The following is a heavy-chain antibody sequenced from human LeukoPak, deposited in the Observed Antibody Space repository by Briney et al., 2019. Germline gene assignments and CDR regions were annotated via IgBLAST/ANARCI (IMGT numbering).Heavy chain of an antibody. V-gene: IGHV3-23*01. Sequence: PGGSLRLSCAASGFTFSSYAMSWVRQAPGKGLEWLSGISGSGNGTYYADSVKGRFTISRDNSKNVVYLQMNSLTVEDAATYYCAKRTMSAFDSWGQGTLLIVSS. CDR3: AKRTMSAFDS. CDR2: ISGSGNGT. CDR1: GFTFSSYA. D-gene: IGHD5-24*01. J-gene: IGHJ4*02.